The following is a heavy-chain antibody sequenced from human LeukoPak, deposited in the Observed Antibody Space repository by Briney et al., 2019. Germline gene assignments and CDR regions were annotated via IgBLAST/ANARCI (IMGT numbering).Heavy chain of an antibody. CDR1: GGSISNYY. CDR2: IYYSGST. CDR3: ARDRRSSSWYGGDAFDI. Sequence: SETLSLTCTVSGGSISNYYWSWIRQPPGKGLEWIGYIYYSGSTNYNPSLKSRVTISVDTSKNQFSLKLSSVTAADTAVYYCARDRRSSSWYGGDAFDIWGQGTMVTVSS. D-gene: IGHD6-13*01. J-gene: IGHJ3*02. V-gene: IGHV4-59*01.